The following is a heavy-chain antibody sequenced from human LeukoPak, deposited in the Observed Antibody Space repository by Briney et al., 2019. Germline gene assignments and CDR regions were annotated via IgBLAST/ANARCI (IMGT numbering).Heavy chain of an antibody. CDR1: GYTFTSYY. CDR2: INPSGGST. Sequence: ASVKVSCKASGYTFTSYYMHWARQAPGQGLEWMGIINPSGGSTSYAQKFQGRVTMTRDTSTSPVYMELSSLRSEDTAVYYCARDYRGYSGYDYYFDYWGQGTLVTVSS. D-gene: IGHD5-12*01. CDR3: ARDYRGYSGYDYYFDY. V-gene: IGHV1-46*01. J-gene: IGHJ4*02.